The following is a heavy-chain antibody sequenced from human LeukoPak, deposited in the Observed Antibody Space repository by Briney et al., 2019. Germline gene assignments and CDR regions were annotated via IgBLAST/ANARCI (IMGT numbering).Heavy chain of an antibody. V-gene: IGHV1-24*01. CDR1: GYTLTELS. CDR3: ATDARDYYYDSSGFDY. J-gene: IGHJ4*02. D-gene: IGHD3-22*01. Sequence: ASVKVSCKVSGYTLTELSMYWVRQAPGQGLEWMGGFDPEDGETIYAQKFQGRVTMTEDTSTDTAYMELSSLRSEDTAVYYCATDARDYYYDSSGFDYWGQGTLVTASS. CDR2: FDPEDGET.